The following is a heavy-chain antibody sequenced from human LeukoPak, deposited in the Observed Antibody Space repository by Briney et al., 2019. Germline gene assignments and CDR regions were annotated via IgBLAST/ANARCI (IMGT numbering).Heavy chain of an antibody. CDR1: GFTFSSYA. V-gene: IGHV3-20*04. Sequence: PGGSLRLSCAASGFTFSSYAMSWVRQAPGKGLEWVSGINWNGGSTGYADSVKGRFTISRDNAKNSLYLQMNSLRAEDTALYYCARDLGEAPSSYYSSGCSDYWGQGTLVTVSS. J-gene: IGHJ4*02. CDR2: INWNGGST. D-gene: IGHD6-19*01. CDR3: ARDLGEAPSSYYSSGCSDY.